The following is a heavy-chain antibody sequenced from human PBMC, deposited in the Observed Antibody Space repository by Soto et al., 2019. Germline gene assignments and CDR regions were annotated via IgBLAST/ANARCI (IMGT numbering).Heavy chain of an antibody. CDR3: ARDSGVSRRFFDY. D-gene: IGHD7-27*01. CDR1: GVSINTDGSY. Sequence: SETLSLTCTVSGVSINTDGSYWSWIRHKPGEGLEWIGYITYIASSYYNPSLTSRVTMSIDTSKNQFSLHLNSVTAADTAMYYCARDSGVSRRFFDYWGQGTLVTVSS. J-gene: IGHJ4*02. CDR2: ITYIASS. V-gene: IGHV4-31*03.